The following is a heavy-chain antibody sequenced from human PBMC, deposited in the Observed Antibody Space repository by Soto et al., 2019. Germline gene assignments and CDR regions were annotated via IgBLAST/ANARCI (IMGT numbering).Heavy chain of an antibody. CDR1: GGSINSGGYS. Sequence: QLQLQESGSGLVKPSQTLSLTCAVSGGSINSGGYSWNWIRQPPGQGLEWIGYIYHTVNTYYNPSLKSRVTISLDRSNNQFSLRLTSVTAADTAVYFCVRGYTDYDWSPYKYYGMDVWGQGTSVTVSS. CDR3: VRGYTDYDWSPYKYYGMDV. V-gene: IGHV4-30-2*01. J-gene: IGHJ6*02. CDR2: IYHTVNT. D-gene: IGHD5-12*01.